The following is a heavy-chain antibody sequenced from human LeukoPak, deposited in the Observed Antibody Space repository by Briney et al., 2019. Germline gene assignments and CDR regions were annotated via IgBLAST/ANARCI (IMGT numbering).Heavy chain of an antibody. Sequence: NSGGSLRLSCAASGFTFNNARMNWVRQGPGKGLEWVGHIETKADGGTADYAAPVKGRFTVSRDDLKDTLYLQMDSLKTEDTAVYYCMTDYRGYWGQGTQVTVPS. CDR1: GFTFNNAR. CDR2: IETKADGGTA. D-gene: IGHD3-16*02. V-gene: IGHV3-15*04. CDR3: MTDYRGY. J-gene: IGHJ4*02.